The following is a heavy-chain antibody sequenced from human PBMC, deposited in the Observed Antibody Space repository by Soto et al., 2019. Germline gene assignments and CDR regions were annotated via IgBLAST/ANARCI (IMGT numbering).Heavy chain of an antibody. CDR3: ARGPGVVVTAPRY. Sequence: QVQLVQSGAEVKKPGSSVKVSCKASGGTFSIYAISWVRQAPGQGLEWMGGVIHIFGTANYVQKYKGRVTITAEESTSTAYMELSSLSSEDTAVYYCARGPGVVVTAPRYWGQGPLVTVSS. D-gene: IGHD2-21*02. J-gene: IGHJ4*02. V-gene: IGHV1-69*01. CDR1: GGTFSIYA. CDR2: VIHIFGTA.